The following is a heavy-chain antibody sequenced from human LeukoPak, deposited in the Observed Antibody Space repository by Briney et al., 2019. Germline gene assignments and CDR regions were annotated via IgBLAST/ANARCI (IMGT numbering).Heavy chain of an antibody. CDR1: GYTFTSYG. D-gene: IGHD5-12*01. J-gene: IGHJ6*02. Sequence: ASVKVSCKASGYTFTSYGISWVRQAPGQGLEWMGWISAYNGNTNYAQKLQGRVTMTTDTSTSTAYMELRSLRSDDTAVYYCARARLLRLRFKHYYGMDVWGQGTTVTVSS. CDR2: ISAYNGNT. CDR3: ARARLLRLRFKHYYGMDV. V-gene: IGHV1-18*01.